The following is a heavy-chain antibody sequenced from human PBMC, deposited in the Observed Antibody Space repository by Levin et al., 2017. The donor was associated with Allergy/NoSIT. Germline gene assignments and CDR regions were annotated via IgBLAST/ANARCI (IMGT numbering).Heavy chain of an antibody. J-gene: IGHJ3*02. Sequence: SETLSLTCTVSGGSISSGGYYWSWIRQHPGKGLEWIGYIYYSGSTYYNPSLKSRVTISVDTSKNQFSLKLSSVTAADTAVYYCARGSGYDSFLRGAFDIWGQGTMVTVSS. CDR3: ARGSGYDSFLRGAFDI. CDR1: GGSISSGGYY. D-gene: IGHD5-12*01. CDR2: IYYSGST. V-gene: IGHV4-31*03.